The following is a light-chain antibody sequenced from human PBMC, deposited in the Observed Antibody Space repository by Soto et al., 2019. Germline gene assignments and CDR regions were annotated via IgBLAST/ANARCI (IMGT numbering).Light chain of an antibody. CDR3: QQFNSYPIT. CDR1: QSVSSN. V-gene: IGKV3D-15*02. J-gene: IGKJ5*01. CDR2: GAS. Sequence: EIVLIQSPATLSLSPGERATLSCRASQSVSSNLAWYQQNPGQAPRLLIYGASTRATGIPARFSGSGSGTEFTLTISGLQPDDFATYYCQQFNSYPITFGQGTRLEV.